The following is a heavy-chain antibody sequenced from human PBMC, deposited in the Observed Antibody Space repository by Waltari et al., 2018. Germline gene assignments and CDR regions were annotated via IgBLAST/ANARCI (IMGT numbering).Heavy chain of an antibody. CDR2: INGGNGDT. D-gene: IGHD6-13*01. J-gene: IGHJ4*01. CDR3: LYSSFEY. V-gene: IGHV1-3*01. CDR1: GYIFSDYG. Sequence: QVQVVQSGPERKKPGASVKLSCKTSGYIFSDYGIHWVRQAPGQGLEWVGWINGGNGDTRYSQKFQGRITMTRDTAACTAYMDLISLGSEDTALYYGLYSSFEYWGHGPLVIVS.